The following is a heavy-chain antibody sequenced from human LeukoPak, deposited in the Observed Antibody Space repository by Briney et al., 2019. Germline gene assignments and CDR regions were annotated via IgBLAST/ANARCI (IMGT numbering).Heavy chain of an antibody. D-gene: IGHD3-10*01. Sequence: SETLSLTCAVYGGSFSGYYWSWIRQPPGKGLEWIGEINHSGSTNYNPSLKSRVTISVDTSKNQFSLKLSSVTAADTAVYYCASRVSYGMDVWGQGTTVTVSS. J-gene: IGHJ6*02. V-gene: IGHV4-34*01. CDR3: ASRVSYGMDV. CDR1: GGSFSGYY. CDR2: INHSGST.